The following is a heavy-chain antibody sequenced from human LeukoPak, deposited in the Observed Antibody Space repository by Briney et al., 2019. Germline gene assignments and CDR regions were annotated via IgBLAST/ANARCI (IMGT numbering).Heavy chain of an antibody. CDR2: IGQDGSGK. J-gene: IGHJ3*02. Sequence: QPGGSLRLSCVASGFTFSGYWMSWVRQAPGKGLDWVANIGQDGSGKDYVDSVQGRFTISRDNAKNSLYLQMNSLRAEDTAVYYCAREFSLWKTFDIWGQGTMVTVSS. V-gene: IGHV3-7*01. D-gene: IGHD2-21*01. CDR1: GFTFSGYW. CDR3: AREFSLWKTFDI.